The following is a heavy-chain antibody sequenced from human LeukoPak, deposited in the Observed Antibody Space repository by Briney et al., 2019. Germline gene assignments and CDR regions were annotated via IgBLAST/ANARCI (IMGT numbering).Heavy chain of an antibody. V-gene: IGHV3-33*01. CDR2: IWYDGSNK. CDR1: GFTFSSYG. D-gene: IGHD2-21*02. Sequence: GGSLRLSCAASGFTFSSYGMHWVRQAPGKGLEWVAVIWYDGSNKYYADSVKGRFTISRDNSKNTLYLQMNSPRAEDTAVYYCARKAVTQYYFDYWGQGTLVTVSS. CDR3: ARKAVTQYYFDY. J-gene: IGHJ4*02.